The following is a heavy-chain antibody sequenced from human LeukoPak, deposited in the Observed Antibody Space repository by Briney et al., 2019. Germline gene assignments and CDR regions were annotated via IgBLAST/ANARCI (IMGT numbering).Heavy chain of an antibody. D-gene: IGHD3-3*01. V-gene: IGHV1-46*01. CDR2: INPSGGST. J-gene: IGHJ6*02. Sequence: ASVKVSCKASGYTFTGYYIHWVRQAPGQGLEWMGIINPSGGSTSYARTFQGRVTMTRDTSTNTVYMELSSLRSEDTAVYYCARAGGVTIFAVVTAPYYQYYGLGVWGQGTTVTVSS. CDR3: ARAGGVTIFAVVTAPYYQYYGLGV. CDR1: GYTFTGYY.